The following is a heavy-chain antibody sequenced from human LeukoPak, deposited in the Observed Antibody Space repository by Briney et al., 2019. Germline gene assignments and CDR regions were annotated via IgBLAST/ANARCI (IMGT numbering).Heavy chain of an antibody. CDR2: INPNSGAT. V-gene: IGHV1-2*02. CDR1: GYTFTVYH. J-gene: IGHJ5*02. Sequence: ASVKVSCKTSGYTFTVYHMHWGRQAPGQGLEWMGWINPNSGATNCAQNLQGRVTMTSDTSISTAYMELSSLTSDDTAVYYCGLVTSGNWWFDPWGQGTLVTVSS. D-gene: IGHD2-21*02. CDR3: GLVTSGNWWFDP.